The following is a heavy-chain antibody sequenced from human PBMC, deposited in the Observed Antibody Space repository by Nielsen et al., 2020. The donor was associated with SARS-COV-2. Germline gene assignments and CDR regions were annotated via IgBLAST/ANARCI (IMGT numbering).Heavy chain of an antibody. Sequence: SETLSLTCTVSGGSINSYYWSWIRQPPGKGLEWIGYIYYSGSTYYNPSLKSRVTISVDTSKNQFSLKLSSVTAADTALYYCARERVGGITIFGVVTRYGMDVWGQGTTVTASS. J-gene: IGHJ6*02. D-gene: IGHD3-3*01. CDR2: IYYSGST. CDR3: ARERVGGITIFGVVTRYGMDV. V-gene: IGHV4-59*12. CDR1: GGSINSYY.